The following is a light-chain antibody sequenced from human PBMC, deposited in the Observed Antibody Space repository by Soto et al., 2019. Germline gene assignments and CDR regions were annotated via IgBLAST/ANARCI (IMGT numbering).Light chain of an antibody. CDR2: DNY. CDR3: GTWDNSLTTYV. J-gene: IGLJ1*01. CDR1: SSDMGRAF. Sequence: QSALTQPPSVSAAPGQTITISCSGSSSDMGRAFVSWYQQLPAAAPKLLIYDNYKRPSGIPGRFSGSKSGTSATLDITGLQIGDEADYYCGTWDNSLTTYVF. V-gene: IGLV1-51*01.